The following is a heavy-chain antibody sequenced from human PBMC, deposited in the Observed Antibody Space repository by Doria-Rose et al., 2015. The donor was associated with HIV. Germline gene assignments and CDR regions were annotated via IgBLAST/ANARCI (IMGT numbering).Heavy chain of an antibody. V-gene: IGHV2-26*01. J-gene: IGHJ4*02. CDR1: GVSLSSPGMG. Sequence: SGPVLVKPTETLTLTCTVSGVSLSSPGMGVSWIRQPPGKALEWLANIFSDDERSYKTSLKVRLTSSRGTSKSQVVLTMTDMDPVDTATYYCARIKSSRWYHKYYFDFWGQGTLVIVSA. D-gene: IGHD6-13*01. CDR2: IFSDDER. CDR3: ARIKSSRWYHKYYFDF.